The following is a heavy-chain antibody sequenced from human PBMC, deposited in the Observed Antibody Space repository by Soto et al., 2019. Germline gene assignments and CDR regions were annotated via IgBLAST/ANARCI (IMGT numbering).Heavy chain of an antibody. CDR3: AKGSYGDYVYFDY. CDR2: ISGSVGST. D-gene: IGHD4-17*01. Sequence: PGGSLRLSCAASGFTFSSYAMSWVRQAPGKGQEWVSAISGSVGSTYYADSVKGRFTISRDNSKNTLYLQMNSLRAEDTAVYYCAKGSYGDYVYFDYWGQGTLVTVSS. V-gene: IGHV3-23*01. J-gene: IGHJ4*02. CDR1: GFTFSSYA.